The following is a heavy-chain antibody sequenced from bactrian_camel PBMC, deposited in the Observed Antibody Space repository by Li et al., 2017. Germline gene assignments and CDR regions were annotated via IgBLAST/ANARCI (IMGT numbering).Heavy chain of an antibody. V-gene: IGHV3S40*01. CDR2: INRDGGAT. CDR1: GYTASINC. Sequence: VQLVESGGGSVQAGGSLRLSCAASGYTASINCVGWFRRVGNEREGVASINRDGGATHYADSVTGRFTVSQDAAKNTVYLQMSSLEPEDAAVYYCAAQYTGIRGCYSTSLAPDSFDYWGQGTQVTVS. D-gene: IGHD2*01. J-gene: IGHJ4*01. CDR3: AAQYTGIRGCYSTSLAPDSFDY.